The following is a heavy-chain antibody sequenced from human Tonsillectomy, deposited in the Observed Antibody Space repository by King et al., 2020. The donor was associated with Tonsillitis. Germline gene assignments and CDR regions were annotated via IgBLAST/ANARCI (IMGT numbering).Heavy chain of an antibody. Sequence: VQLVESGGGLVQPGGSLRLSCAVSGFTFSSYAMSWVRQAPGKGLEWVSSIGSSNNTYYADSVKGRFTISRDNSKNTLYLQMNSLRAEDTAVYYCTPFDRWGRGTLGTVSS. CDR1: GFTFSSYA. J-gene: IGHJ2*01. CDR3: TPFDR. V-gene: IGHV3-23*04. CDR2: SIGSSNNT.